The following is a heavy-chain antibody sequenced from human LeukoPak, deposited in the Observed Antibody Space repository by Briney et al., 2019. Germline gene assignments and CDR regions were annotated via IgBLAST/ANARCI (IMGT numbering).Heavy chain of an antibody. CDR1: GFTFSSYA. V-gene: IGHV3-23*01. CDR3: ARDIPPTDY. Sequence: GGSLRLSCAASGFTFSSYAMSWVRQAPGKGLEWVSGISGSGAFTYYADSVKGRFTISRDNSKNTLFLQMNSLRAEDTAVYYCARDIPPTDYWGQGTLVTVSS. D-gene: IGHD2-2*02. CDR2: ISGSGAFT. J-gene: IGHJ4*02.